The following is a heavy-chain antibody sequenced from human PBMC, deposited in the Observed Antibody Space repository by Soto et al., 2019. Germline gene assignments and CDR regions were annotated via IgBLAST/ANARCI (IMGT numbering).Heavy chain of an antibody. CDR3: ARAGGIVVVPAAKYYYGMDV. D-gene: IGHD2-2*01. V-gene: IGHV3-7*03. CDR2: IKQDGSEK. CDR1: GFTFISYW. J-gene: IGHJ6*02. Sequence: GGSLRLSCAASGFTFISYWMSWVRQAPGKGLEWVANIKQDGSEKYYVDSVKGRFTISRDNAKNSLYLQMNSLRAEDTAVYYCARAGGIVVVPAAKYYYGMDVWGQGTTVTVSS.